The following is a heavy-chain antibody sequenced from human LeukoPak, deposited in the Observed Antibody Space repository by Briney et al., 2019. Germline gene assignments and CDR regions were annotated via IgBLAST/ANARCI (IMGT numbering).Heavy chain of an antibody. D-gene: IGHD3/OR15-3a*01. CDR2: IYQTGSA. Sequence: SETLSLTCTVSGGSITGISYYWNWLRQPPGKELEWIGRIYQTGSADYKPSLKSRVALSVDTTNNQFSLRLSSVTAADTAVYYCARGLDYLDVWGKGVTVSVSS. V-gene: IGHV4-39*01. J-gene: IGHJ6*03. CDR1: GGSITGISYY. CDR3: ARGLDYLDV.